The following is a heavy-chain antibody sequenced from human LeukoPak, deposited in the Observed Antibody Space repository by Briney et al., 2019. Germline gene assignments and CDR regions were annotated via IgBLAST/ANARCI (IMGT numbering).Heavy chain of an antibody. D-gene: IGHD2-21*01. V-gene: IGHV4-34*01. CDR2: INHSGST. J-gene: IGHJ4*02. CDR1: GGSFSGYY. CDR3: ATQPIPLYGETYMPRVFDY. Sequence: PSETLSLTCAVYGGSFSGYYWSWMRQPPGKGLEGIGEINHSGSTNYNPSLKSRVTISVDTSKNQFSLKLSSVTAADTAVYYCATQPIPLYGETYMPRVFDYWGQGTLVTVSS.